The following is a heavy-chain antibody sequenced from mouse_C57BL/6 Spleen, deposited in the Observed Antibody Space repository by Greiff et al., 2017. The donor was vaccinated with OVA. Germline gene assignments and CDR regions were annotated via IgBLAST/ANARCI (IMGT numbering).Heavy chain of an antibody. D-gene: IGHD1-1*01. CDR2: IHPNSGST. V-gene: IGHV1-64*01. CDR1: GYTFTSYW. CDR3: ARAGTDRDGSSYVGYYFDY. Sequence: QVQLQQSGAELVKPGASVKLSCKASGYTFTSYWMHWVKQRPGQGLEWIGMIHPNSGSTNYNEKFKSKATLTVDKSSSTAYMQLSSLTSEDSAVYYCARAGTDRDGSSYVGYYFDYWGQGTTLTVSS. J-gene: IGHJ2*01.